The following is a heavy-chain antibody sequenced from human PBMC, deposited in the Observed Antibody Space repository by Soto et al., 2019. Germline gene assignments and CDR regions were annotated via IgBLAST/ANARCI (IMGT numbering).Heavy chain of an antibody. CDR3: SRGEATKIVVTTYYAMDV. Sequence: QVQLVQSGAEVKKPGSSVRVSCKASGGTLSNYGISWVRQAPGQGLEWMGGIIPVFGTANYAQKFQGRVTSTAXEPKGTXXMDVTSLRSEDTAVYYCSRGEATKIVVTTYYAMDVWGQGTTVSVSS. CDR1: GGTLSNYG. D-gene: IGHD4-17*01. CDR2: IIPVFGTA. V-gene: IGHV1-69*12. J-gene: IGHJ6*02.